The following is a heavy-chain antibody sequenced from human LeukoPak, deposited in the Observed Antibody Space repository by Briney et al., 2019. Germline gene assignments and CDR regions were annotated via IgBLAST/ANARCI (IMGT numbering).Heavy chain of an antibody. V-gene: IGHV3-9*01. CDR2: ISWNSNTI. CDR3: ARGIDDGDNWFDP. Sequence: GGSLRLFCGASGFIFDDYAMHWVREAPGKGLEWVSGISWNSNTIGYADSVKGRFTISRDNAKNSLYLQMNSLRAEDTALYYCARGIDDGDNWFDPWGQGTLVTVSS. D-gene: IGHD1-1*01. J-gene: IGHJ5*02. CDR1: GFIFDDYA.